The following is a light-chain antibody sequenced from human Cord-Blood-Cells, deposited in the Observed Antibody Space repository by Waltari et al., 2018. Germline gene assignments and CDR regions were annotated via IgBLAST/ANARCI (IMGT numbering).Light chain of an antibody. J-gene: IGKJ2*01. V-gene: IGKV1-33*01. CDR3: QQYDNLPYT. Sequence: DIQMTQSPSSLSASGGDRVTITCQASQDISNYLNWYQQKPGKAPKLLIYDASNLETGVPSRLSGSGSGTDFTFTISSLQPEDIATYYCQQYDNLPYTFGQGTKLEIK. CDR2: DAS. CDR1: QDISNY.